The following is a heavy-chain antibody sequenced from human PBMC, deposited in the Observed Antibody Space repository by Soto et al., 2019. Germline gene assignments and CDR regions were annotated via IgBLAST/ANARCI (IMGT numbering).Heavy chain of an antibody. CDR1: GFTFSRYS. V-gene: IGHV3-48*02. CDR2: IDSSSKTI. J-gene: IGHJ4*02. Sequence: GGSLRLSCAASGFTFSRYSMNWVRQAPGKGLEWLSYIDSSSKTIYYADSVKGRFIISRDNAKNSLYLQMNSLRDEDTAVYHCARGGVATIFGDSWGQGTLVTVSS. D-gene: IGHD5-12*01. CDR3: ARGGVATIFGDS.